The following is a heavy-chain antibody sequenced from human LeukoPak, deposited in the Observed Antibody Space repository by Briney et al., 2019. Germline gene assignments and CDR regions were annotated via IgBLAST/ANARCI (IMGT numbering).Heavy chain of an antibody. D-gene: IGHD3-22*01. CDR2: ISGSGGST. Sequence: HAGGSLRLSCAPSGFTFSSSAMSWVRQAPGKGLEWVSSISGSGGSTYSADSVKGRFTISRDNSKNTLYLQMNSLRAEDTAVYYCAQEVRRLMIVVVECDYWGQGTLVTVSS. CDR3: AQEVRRLMIVVVECDY. CDR1: GFTFSSSA. J-gene: IGHJ4*02. V-gene: IGHV3-23*01.